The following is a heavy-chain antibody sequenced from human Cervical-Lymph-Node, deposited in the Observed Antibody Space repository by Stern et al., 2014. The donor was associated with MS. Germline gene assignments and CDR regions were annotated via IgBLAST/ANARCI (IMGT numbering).Heavy chain of an antibody. CDR2: IYPGDSDT. J-gene: IGHJ4*02. Sequence: EVQLVESGAEVKKPGESLKISCKGSGYSFTNYWIGWVRQMPGKGLEWMGIIYPGDSDTRYSPSFQGKVTIPADQYIRTASLQRSSLKASDPAMYYCARHESYQPLFYWGQGTLVTVSS. V-gene: IGHV5-51*01. CDR3: ARHESYQPLFY. CDR1: GYSFTNYW. D-gene: IGHD2-2*01.